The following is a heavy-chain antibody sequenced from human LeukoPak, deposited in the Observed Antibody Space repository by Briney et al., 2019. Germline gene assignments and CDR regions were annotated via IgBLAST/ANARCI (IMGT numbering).Heavy chain of an antibody. V-gene: IGHV3-48*01. D-gene: IGHD2-15*01. Sequence: PGGSLRLSCAASGFSFISYSMNWVRQAPGKGLEWISYISSSSSTTHYADSVKGRFTISRDNAKNSLYLQMNSLRAEDTAVYYCESGGVQHCGQGTLVTVSS. CDR1: GFSFISYS. CDR2: ISSSSSTT. CDR3: ESGGVQH. J-gene: IGHJ1*01.